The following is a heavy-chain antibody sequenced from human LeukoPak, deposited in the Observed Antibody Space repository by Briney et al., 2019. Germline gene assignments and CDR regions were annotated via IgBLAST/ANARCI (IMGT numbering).Heavy chain of an antibody. CDR3: ARVGSRTDLPLDY. Sequence: PSETLSLTCAVYGGSFSGYYWSWIRQPPGKGLEWIGEINHSGSTNYNPSLKSRVTISVDTSKNQFSLKLSSVTAADTAVYYCARVGSRTDLPLDYWGQGTLVTVSS. CDR1: GGSFSGYY. V-gene: IGHV4-34*01. CDR2: INHSGST. D-gene: IGHD1-1*01. J-gene: IGHJ4*02.